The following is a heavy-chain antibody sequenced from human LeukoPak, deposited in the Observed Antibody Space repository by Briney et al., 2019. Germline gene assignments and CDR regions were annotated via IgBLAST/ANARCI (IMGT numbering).Heavy chain of an antibody. CDR3: ARQNDFRLDY. Sequence: GESLKISCKGSGYTFSSYWIGWVRQMPGKGLEWMGIIYPGDSDTRYSPSLQGQVAISVDTSIGTAYLQWSSLKASDTAIYYCARQNDFRLDYWGQGTLVTVSS. D-gene: IGHD3-3*01. V-gene: IGHV5-51*01. J-gene: IGHJ4*02. CDR2: IYPGDSDT. CDR1: GYTFSSYW.